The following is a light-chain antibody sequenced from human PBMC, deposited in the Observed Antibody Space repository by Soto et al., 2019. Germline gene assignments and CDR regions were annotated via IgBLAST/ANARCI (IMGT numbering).Light chain of an antibody. CDR1: QSLLLSSCHENC. J-gene: IGKJ1*01. V-gene: IGKV4-1*01. CDR2: WAS. Sequence: DIVVTQSPESLAVSLGERATINCRSSQSLLLSSCHENCLAWYQQKPGQPPRLLIYWASTRESGVPDRFSGSGSGTDFTLTISSLQAEDLALYYCQQYYSPPWTFGQGTKVEIK. CDR3: QQYYSPPWT.